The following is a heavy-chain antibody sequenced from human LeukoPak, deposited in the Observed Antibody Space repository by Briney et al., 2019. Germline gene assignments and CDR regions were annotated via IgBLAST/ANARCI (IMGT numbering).Heavy chain of an antibody. CDR1: GFTFSSYG. Sequence: GGSLRLSCAASGFTFSSYGMHWVRQAPGKGLEWVAVISYDGSNKYYADSVKGRFTISRDNSKNTLYLQMNSLRAEDTAVYYCAKNRRYDILGNYYYYMDVWGKGTTVTVSS. J-gene: IGHJ6*03. CDR2: ISYDGSNK. V-gene: IGHV3-30*18. CDR3: AKNRRYDILGNYYYYMDV. D-gene: IGHD3-9*01.